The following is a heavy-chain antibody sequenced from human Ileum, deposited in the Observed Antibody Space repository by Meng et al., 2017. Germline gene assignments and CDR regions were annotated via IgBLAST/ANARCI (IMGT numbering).Heavy chain of an antibody. J-gene: IGHJ4*02. D-gene: IGHD1-7*01. CDR2: IYHSGST. Sequence: QVQLQESGPGLVRPSETLSHTCGVSGGSISSSNWWSWVRQPPGKGLEWIGEIYHSGSTNYNPSLKSRVTISVDKSKNQFSLKLSSVTAADTAVYYCASLRYNWNYSADYWGQGTLVTVSS. V-gene: IGHV4-4*02. CDR3: ASLRYNWNYSADY. CDR1: GGSISSSNW.